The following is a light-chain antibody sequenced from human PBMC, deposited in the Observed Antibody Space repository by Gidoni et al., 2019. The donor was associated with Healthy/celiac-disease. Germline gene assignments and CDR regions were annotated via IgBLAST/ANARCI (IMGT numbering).Light chain of an antibody. J-gene: IGKJ2*01. V-gene: IGKV3-15*01. Sequence: VMTQSPATLSVSPGERATLSCRASQSVSSNLAWYQQKPGQAPRLLIYGASTRATGIPARFSGSGSGTEFTLTISSLQSEDFAVYYCQQYNNWPPMYTFGQXTKLEIK. CDR2: GAS. CDR3: QQYNNWPPMYT. CDR1: QSVSSN.